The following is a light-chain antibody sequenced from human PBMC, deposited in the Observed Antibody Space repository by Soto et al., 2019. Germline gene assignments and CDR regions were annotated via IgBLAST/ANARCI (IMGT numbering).Light chain of an antibody. CDR1: RSNIGSNY. V-gene: IGLV1-47*01. Sequence: QPVLTQPPSASGTPGQRVTFSCSGGRSNIGSNYVFWYQQFPGTAPKLLIYRNNQRPSGVPDRFSGSKSGTSASLAISGLRSEDEADYYCTSWDDRLYHVVFGGGTKVTVL. J-gene: IGLJ2*01. CDR2: RNN. CDR3: TSWDDRLYHVV.